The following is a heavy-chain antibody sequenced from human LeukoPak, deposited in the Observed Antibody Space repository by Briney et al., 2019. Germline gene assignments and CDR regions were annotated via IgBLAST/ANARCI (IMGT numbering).Heavy chain of an antibody. CDR1: GFTFSSYW. V-gene: IGHV3-7*05. CDR2: IKQDGSEK. D-gene: IGHD3-22*01. CDR3: AKTRGSYDSSGYYFDY. Sequence: GGSLRLSCAASGFTFSSYWMSWVRQAPGKGLEWVANIKQDGSEKYYVDSVKGRFTISRDNAKNSLYLQMNSLRAEDTAVYYCAKTRGSYDSSGYYFDYWGQGTLVTVSS. J-gene: IGHJ4*02.